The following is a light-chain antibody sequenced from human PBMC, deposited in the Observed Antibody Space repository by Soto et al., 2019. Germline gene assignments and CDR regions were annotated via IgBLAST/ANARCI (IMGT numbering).Light chain of an antibody. V-gene: IGKV3-15*01. J-gene: IGKJ1*01. CDR1: QSVSRN. Sequence: EMLMVESPGTLSVSPGERATLSCRASQSVSRNLAWYQQKPGQAPRLLIYDASTRATGIPDRFSGSGSGTEFTLTISSLQSEDFAVYYCQQYNSRPPRTFGQGTKADI. CDR3: QQYNSRPPRT. CDR2: DAS.